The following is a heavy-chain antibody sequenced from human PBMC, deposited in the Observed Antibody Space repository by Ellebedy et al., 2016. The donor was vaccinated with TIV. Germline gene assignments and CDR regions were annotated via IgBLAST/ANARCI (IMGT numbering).Heavy chain of an antibody. Sequence: GESLKISCSASGFTFSSYSMNWVRQAPGKGLEWISYISNGGSIVNYADSVQGRFTISRDNSKNTLDLQMNSLRVEDTAVYYCVKGGYDRSGYYAPPVECWGQGTLVTVSS. V-gene: IGHV3-48*04. D-gene: IGHD3-22*01. J-gene: IGHJ4*02. CDR1: GFTFSSYS. CDR3: VKGGYDRSGYYAPPVEC. CDR2: ISNGGSIV.